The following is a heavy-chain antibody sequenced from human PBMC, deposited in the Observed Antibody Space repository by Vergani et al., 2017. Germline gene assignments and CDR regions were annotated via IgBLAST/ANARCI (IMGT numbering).Heavy chain of an antibody. V-gene: IGHV3-30-3*01. Sequence: QVQLVESGGGVVQPGRSLRLSCAASGFTFRSYAMHWVRQAPGKGLEWVAVISYDGSNKYYADSVKGRFTISRDNSKNTLYLQMNSLRAEDTAVYYCARDLNPHRGLDYWGQGTLVTVSS. CDR3: ARDLNPHRGLDY. CDR2: ISYDGSNK. J-gene: IGHJ4*02. D-gene: IGHD3-16*01. CDR1: GFTFRSYA.